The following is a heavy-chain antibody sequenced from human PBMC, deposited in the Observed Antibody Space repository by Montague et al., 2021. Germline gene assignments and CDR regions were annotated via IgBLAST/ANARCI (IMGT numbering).Heavy chain of an antibody. J-gene: IGHJ4*02. CDR3: ARYTYYYCDY. CDR2: IRDDGGAT. D-gene: IGHD1-26*01. CDR1: RFTFSTSW. V-gene: IGHV3-7*05. Sequence: SLRLSCAASRFTFSTSWMSWVRQAPGKGLEWVAHIRDDGGATYHVDSVKGRFTISRDNAKNSLYLQMSSLRAEDTAVYYCARYTYYYCDYWGQGTLVTVSS.